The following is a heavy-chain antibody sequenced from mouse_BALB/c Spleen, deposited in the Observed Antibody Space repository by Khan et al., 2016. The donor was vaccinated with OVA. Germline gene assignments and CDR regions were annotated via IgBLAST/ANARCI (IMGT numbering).Heavy chain of an antibody. D-gene: IGHD1-1*01. CDR2: IGPGSSNT. Sequence: DLVKPGTSVKLSCKASGYTFTSYWINWIKQRPGQGLEWIGRIGPGSSNTYYNEMFKGKAALTVDTSSSTAYIQLSSLSSEDSAVYFCARENYNGRSGYAMDYWGQGTSVTVSS. CDR1: GYTFTSYW. J-gene: IGHJ4*01. V-gene: IGHV1S41*01. CDR3: ARENYNGRSGYAMDY.